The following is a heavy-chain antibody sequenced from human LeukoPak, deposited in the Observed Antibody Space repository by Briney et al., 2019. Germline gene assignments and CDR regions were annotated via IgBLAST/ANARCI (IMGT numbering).Heavy chain of an antibody. Sequence: SETLSLTCTVSGGSISSYYWSWIRQPPGKGLEWIGYIYYSGSTNYNPSLKSRVTISVNTSKNQFSLKLSSVTAADTAVYYCARAMVRGVPFDYWGQGTLVTVSS. CDR3: ARAMVRGVPFDY. CDR2: IYYSGST. CDR1: GGSISSYY. J-gene: IGHJ4*02. D-gene: IGHD3-10*01. V-gene: IGHV4-59*01.